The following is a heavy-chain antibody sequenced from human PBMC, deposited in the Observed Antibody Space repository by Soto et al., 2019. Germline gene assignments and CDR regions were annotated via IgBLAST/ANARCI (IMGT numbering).Heavy chain of an antibody. Sequence: GGSLRLSCEASGFTFTDYHMSWIRQAPGKGLEWVALISETGSHTAYAESVKGRFTISRDNARPSVFLQMNSLRSDDTAVYFCAIFRRATSPPTFWGQATPVT. CDR3: AIFRRATSPPTF. CDR1: GFTFTDYH. CDR2: ISETGSHT. J-gene: IGHJ4*02. V-gene: IGHV3-11*06. D-gene: IGHD2-21*01.